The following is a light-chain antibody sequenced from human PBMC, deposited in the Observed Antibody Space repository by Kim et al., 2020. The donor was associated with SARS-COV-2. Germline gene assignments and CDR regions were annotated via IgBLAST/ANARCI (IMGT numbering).Light chain of an antibody. Sequence: ASGGDRVTITCRASQSISTWLAWYQQKPGKAPTLLIYKASNLESGVPSRFSGRGSGTEFTLTISNLQPDDFATYYCQQYDSKSPRTFGQGTEVEIK. CDR2: KAS. J-gene: IGKJ1*01. CDR3: QQYDSKSPRT. V-gene: IGKV1-5*03. CDR1: QSISTW.